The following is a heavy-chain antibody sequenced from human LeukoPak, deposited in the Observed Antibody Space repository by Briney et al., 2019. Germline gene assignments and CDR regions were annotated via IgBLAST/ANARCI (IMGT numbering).Heavy chain of an antibody. V-gene: IGHV1-69*06. Sequence: SVKVSCKASGGTFSSYAISWVRQAPGQGLEWMGGIIPIFGTANYAQKFQGRVTITADKSTSTAYMELRSLRSDDTAVYYCARDVGSIHTGTAHDAFDIWGQGTMVTVSS. CDR2: IIPIFGTA. CDR3: ARDVGSIHTGTAHDAFDI. D-gene: IGHD1-1*01. CDR1: GGTFSSYA. J-gene: IGHJ3*02.